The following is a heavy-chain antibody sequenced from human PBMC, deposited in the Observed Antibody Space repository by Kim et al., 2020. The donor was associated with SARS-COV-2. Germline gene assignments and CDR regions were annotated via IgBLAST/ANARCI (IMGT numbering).Heavy chain of an antibody. Sequence: ASVKVSCKASGYSFRGYYLHWVRQAPGQGLEWMGRISPNSGGTKYAQRFQGRLSMTGDTSVGAAYMELSGLRSDDTAVYYCAGGSCANTWCSHYLYYWG. V-gene: IGHV1-2*06. J-gene: IGHJ4*01. CDR3: AGGSCANTWCSHYLYY. CDR2: ISPNSGGT. CDR1: GYSFRGYY. D-gene: IGHD2-8*01.